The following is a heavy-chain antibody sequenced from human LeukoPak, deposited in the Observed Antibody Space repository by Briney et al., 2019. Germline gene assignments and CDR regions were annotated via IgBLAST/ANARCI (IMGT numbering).Heavy chain of an antibody. CDR1: GGSISSGSYY. D-gene: IGHD5-18*01. CDR2: IYTSGST. J-gene: IGHJ6*03. CDR3: ARDRPDTGNYYYYMDV. Sequence: SETLSLTCTVSGGSISSGSYYWSWIRQPAGKGLEWNGRIYTSGSTNYNPSLKSRVTISVGTSKNQFSLKLSSVTAADTAVYYCARDRPDTGNYYYYMDVWGKGTTVTISS. V-gene: IGHV4-61*02.